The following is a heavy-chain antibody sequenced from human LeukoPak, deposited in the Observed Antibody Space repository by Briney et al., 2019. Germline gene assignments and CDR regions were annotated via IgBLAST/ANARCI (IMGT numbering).Heavy chain of an antibody. Sequence: ASVKVSCKASGYTLTSYDINWVRQATGQGLEWMGWMNPNSGNTGYAQKFQGRVTMTRNTSISTAYMELSSLRSEDTAVYYCARAYYSSSWYSSWFDPWGQGTLVTVSS. D-gene: IGHD6-13*01. V-gene: IGHV1-8*01. J-gene: IGHJ5*02. CDR2: MNPNSGNT. CDR1: GYTLTSYD. CDR3: ARAYYSSSWYSSWFDP.